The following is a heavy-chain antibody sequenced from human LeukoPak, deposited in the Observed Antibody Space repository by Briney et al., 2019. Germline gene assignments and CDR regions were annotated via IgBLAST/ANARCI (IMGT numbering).Heavy chain of an antibody. CDR1: GFTFSSYS. V-gene: IGHV3-21*01. D-gene: IGHD6-19*01. CDR3: AREPVAGTAPR. CDR2: ISSTSAYI. Sequence: PGGSLRLSCAASGFTFSSYSMNWVRQAPGKGLEWVSSISSTSAYIYYADSVRGRFTISRDNAKNSLDLQMNSLRVEDTAVYYCAREPVAGTAPRWGQGTLVTVSS. J-gene: IGHJ4*02.